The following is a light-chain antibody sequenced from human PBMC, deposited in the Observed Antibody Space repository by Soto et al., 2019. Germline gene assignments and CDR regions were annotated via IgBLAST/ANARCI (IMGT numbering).Light chain of an antibody. V-gene: IGLV1-51*01. J-gene: IGLJ2*01. CDR2: DNN. CDR1: SSNIGNNY. CDR3: GTWDSSLRVVV. Sequence: QSVLTQPPSVSAAPGQKVTISCSGSSSNIGNNYVSWYQQLPGTAPKLLMYDNNKRPSGIPDRFSGSKSGTSATLGITGLQTGDEAEYYCGTWDSSLRVVVFGGGTKVTVL.